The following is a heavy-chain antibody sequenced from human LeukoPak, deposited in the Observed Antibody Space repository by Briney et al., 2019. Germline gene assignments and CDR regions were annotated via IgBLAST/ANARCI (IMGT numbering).Heavy chain of an antibody. CDR1: GFTFSSYA. J-gene: IGHJ3*01. V-gene: IGHV3-74*01. CDR2: INSDGSST. Sequence: PGGSLRLSCAASGFTFSSYAMSWVRQAPGKGLVWVSRINSDGSSTTYADSVKGRLTISRDNAKNTLYLQMNSLRAEDTAVYSCARGPQALTSLYAFDVWGHGTMVTVSS. CDR3: ARGPQALTSLYAFDV.